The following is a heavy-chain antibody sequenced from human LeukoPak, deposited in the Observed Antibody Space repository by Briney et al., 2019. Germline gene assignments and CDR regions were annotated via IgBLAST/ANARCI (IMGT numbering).Heavy chain of an antibody. CDR2: IRYSGST. J-gene: IGHJ4*02. CDR1: GDSISSHC. D-gene: IGHD3-10*01. CDR3: ARVRGLGVVSPYFDY. V-gene: IGHV4-59*08. Sequence: NASETLFLTCSVSGDSISSHCWGWVRRPPGKGLEWLGCIRYSGSTSYNPSPKSRVTISLDTSKTQFSLKLSSVTAADTAVYYCARVRGLGVVSPYFDYWGQGNLVTVSS.